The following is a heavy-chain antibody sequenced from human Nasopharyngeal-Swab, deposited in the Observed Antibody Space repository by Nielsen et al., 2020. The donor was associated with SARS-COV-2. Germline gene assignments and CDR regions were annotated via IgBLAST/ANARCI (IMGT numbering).Heavy chain of an antibody. Sequence: SETLSLTCAVYGGSFSGYYWSWIRQPPGKGLEWTGNVFYSGTTYYSPSLKSRLTISVDTSKNQFALQLRSATAADTAVYYCARLRYTGSYFDYWGQGILVTVSS. CDR3: ARLRYTGSYFDY. J-gene: IGHJ4*02. D-gene: IGHD3-16*02. CDR1: GGSFSGYY. CDR2: VFYSGTT. V-gene: IGHV4-34*12.